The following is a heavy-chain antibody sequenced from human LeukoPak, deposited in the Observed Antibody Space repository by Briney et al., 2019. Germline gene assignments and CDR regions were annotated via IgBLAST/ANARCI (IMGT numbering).Heavy chain of an antibody. D-gene: IGHD2-8*01. Sequence: GGSLRLSCAASGFTFTSYSMNWVRQAPGKGLEWVSGISGSGGSTYYADSVKGRFSISRDNSKNALYLQLNSLRVEDTAEYYCAKAHGGSYHSGIDWGQGTLVIVSS. V-gene: IGHV3-23*01. CDR1: GFTFTSYS. CDR3: AKAHGGSYHSGID. J-gene: IGHJ4*02. CDR2: ISGSGGST.